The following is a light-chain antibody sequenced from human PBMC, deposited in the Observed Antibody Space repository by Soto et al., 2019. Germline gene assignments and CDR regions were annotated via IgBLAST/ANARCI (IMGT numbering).Light chain of an antibody. CDR1: QSISSW. V-gene: IGKV1-5*03. CDR3: QQYNSYSYT. CDR2: KAS. Sequence: DIQMTQSPSTLSASVGDRVTITCRASQSISSWLAWYQQKPGKAPKLLIYKASSLESGVPSRFSGSGSGTEFTHTISSLQPDDFATYYCQQYNSYSYTFGHGTKLEIK. J-gene: IGKJ2*01.